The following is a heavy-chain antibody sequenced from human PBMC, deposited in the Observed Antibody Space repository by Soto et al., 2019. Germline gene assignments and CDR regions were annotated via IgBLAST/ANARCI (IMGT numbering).Heavy chain of an antibody. D-gene: IGHD1-20*01. CDR2: ICSNGDT. CDR3: ARRLTDNWNQEHACDF. V-gene: IGHV4-39*01. Sequence: QLQLQESGPGLVKPAETLSLKCAVSGGSVSSGNYFWGWIRQPPGKGLEWSGNICSNGDTYYSRSLKSRVTMSVDTAQNQFSLRLTSVTAADTAVYYCARRLTDNWNQEHACDFWGQGTLVTVSS. J-gene: IGHJ3*01. CDR1: GGSVSSGNYF.